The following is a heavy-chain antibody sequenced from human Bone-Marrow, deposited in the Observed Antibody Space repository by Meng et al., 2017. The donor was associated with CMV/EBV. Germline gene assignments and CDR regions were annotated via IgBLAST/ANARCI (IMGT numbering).Heavy chain of an antibody. V-gene: IGHV3-7*01. CDR3: ARSSRVVDVYYYYGMDV. J-gene: IGHJ6*02. D-gene: IGHD2-15*01. CDR1: GFTFSSYW. CDR2: IKQDGSEK. Sequence: GESLKISCAASGFTFSSYWMSWVRQAPGKGLEWVANIKQDGSEKYYVDSVKGRFTISRDNAKNSLYLQMNSLRAEDTAVYYCARSSRVVDVYYYYGMDVWGQGTTVTVSS.